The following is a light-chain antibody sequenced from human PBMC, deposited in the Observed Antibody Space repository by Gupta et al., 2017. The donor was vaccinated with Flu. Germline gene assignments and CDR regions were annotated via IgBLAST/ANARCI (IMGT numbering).Light chain of an antibody. V-gene: IGLV1-40*01. Sequence: QSVLTQPPSVSGAPGQRVTISCTGSSSNIGAGYDVHWYQQLPETAPKLLIYDDTNRPSGVPDRFSGSKSGTSASLAITGLQAEDEADYYCQSYDSSLSGWMFGGGTKLTVL. J-gene: IGLJ3*02. CDR3: QSYDSSLSGWM. CDR2: DDT. CDR1: SSNIGAGYD.